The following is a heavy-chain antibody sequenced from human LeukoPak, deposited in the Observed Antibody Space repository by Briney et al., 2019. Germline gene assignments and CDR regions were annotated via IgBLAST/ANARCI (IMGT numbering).Heavy chain of an antibody. CDR1: GYTFTGYY. V-gene: IGHV1-2*02. D-gene: IGHD3-22*01. J-gene: IGHJ6*03. Sequence: ASVQVSCKASGYTFTGYYMHWLRQAPGHPLEWIGWINPNSGGTNYAQKLEGRVTMTRDTCISTAYMQLGSLRSDGPTDCHCVRDGHYYDSSGYYYYYYYYFMDVWRKPTTVGVSS. CDR2: INPNSGGT. CDR3: VRDGHYYDSSGYYYYYYYYFMDV.